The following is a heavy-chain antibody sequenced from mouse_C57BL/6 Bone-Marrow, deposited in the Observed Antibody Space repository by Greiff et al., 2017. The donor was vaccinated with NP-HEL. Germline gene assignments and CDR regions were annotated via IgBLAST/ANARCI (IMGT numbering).Heavy chain of an antibody. V-gene: IGHV2-6*01. CDR3: ASVYGSSYSYFDV. D-gene: IGHD1-1*01. Sequence: VQLQESGPGLVAPSQSLSITCTVSGFSLTSYGVDWVRQSPGKGLEWLGVIWGVGSTNYNSALKSRLSISKDNSKSQVFLKMNSLQTDDTAMYYCASVYGSSYSYFDVWGTGTTVTVSS. CDR1: GFSLTSYG. CDR2: IWGVGST. J-gene: IGHJ1*03.